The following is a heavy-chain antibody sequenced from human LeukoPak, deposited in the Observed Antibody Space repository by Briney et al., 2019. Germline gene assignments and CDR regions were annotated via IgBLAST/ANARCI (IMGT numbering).Heavy chain of an antibody. D-gene: IGHD3-10*01. CDR3: AKVPPGGPPPGYFDY. V-gene: IGHV3-23*01. J-gene: IGHJ4*02. CDR2: ISGSGGST. CDR1: SXA. Sequence: SXAXSWXRQAPGKGLEWVSAISGSGGSTYYADSVKGRFTISRDNSKNTLYLQMNSLRAEDTAVYYCAKVPPGGPPPGYFDYWGQGTLVTVSS.